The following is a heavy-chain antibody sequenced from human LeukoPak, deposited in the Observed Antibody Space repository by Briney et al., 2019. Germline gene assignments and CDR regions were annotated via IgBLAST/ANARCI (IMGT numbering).Heavy chain of an antibody. J-gene: IGHJ3*02. CDR1: GFSLSSYE. V-gene: IGHV3-48*03. CDR3: ARVGWVLRYAFDI. D-gene: IGHD3-16*01. CDR2: ISSRGSTI. Sequence: GGSLRLSCEASGFSLSSYEMNWVRQAPGKGLEWVSHISSRGSTIYYADSVKGRFTISRDNAKNSLYLQVNSLRADDTAVYYCARVGWVLRYAFDIWGQGTMVTVSS.